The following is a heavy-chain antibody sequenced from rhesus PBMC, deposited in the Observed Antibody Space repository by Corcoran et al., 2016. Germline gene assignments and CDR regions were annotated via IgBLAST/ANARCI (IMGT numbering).Heavy chain of an antibody. J-gene: IGHJ4*01. CDR3: ARAPGMAAATQY. V-gene: IGHV4-93*01. CDR1: GGSISSSNW. D-gene: IGHD6-25*01. Sequence: QVQLQESGPAVVKPSETLSLTCAVSGGSISSSNWWSWIRQSPGKGLEWIGGIYGSGGSTEYNPSLKSRVTISKDPAKNQVSLKLSSVTAADTAVYYCARAPGMAAATQYWGQGVLVTVSS. CDR2: IYGSGGST.